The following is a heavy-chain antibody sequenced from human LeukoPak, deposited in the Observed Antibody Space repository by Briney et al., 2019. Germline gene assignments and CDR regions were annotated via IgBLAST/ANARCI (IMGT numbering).Heavy chain of an antibody. J-gene: IGHJ4*02. V-gene: IGHV4-31*03. D-gene: IGHD1-26*01. CDR1: GGSISSGGYY. Sequence: SQTLSLTCTVSGGSISSGGYYWSWIHQHPGKGLKWIGYIYYSGSTYYNPSLKSRVTISVDTSKNQFSLKLSSVTAADTAVYYCARDQGGVGATTLQDWGQGTLVTVSS. CDR2: IYYSGST. CDR3: ARDQGGVGATTLQD.